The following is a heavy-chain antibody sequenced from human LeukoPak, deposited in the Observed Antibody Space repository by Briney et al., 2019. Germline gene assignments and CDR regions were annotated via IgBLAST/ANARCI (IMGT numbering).Heavy chain of an antibody. J-gene: IGHJ4*02. Sequence: GGSLRLSCAASGFTFSIYEMNWVRQAPGKGLEWVSYISSIGTTIYYADSVKGRFTISRDNAKNSRYLQMNSRRAEDTAVYYCARGERGDYWGQGTLVTVSS. CDR1: GFTFSIYE. CDR2: ISSIGTTI. CDR3: ARGERGDY. V-gene: IGHV3-48*03. D-gene: IGHD1-26*01.